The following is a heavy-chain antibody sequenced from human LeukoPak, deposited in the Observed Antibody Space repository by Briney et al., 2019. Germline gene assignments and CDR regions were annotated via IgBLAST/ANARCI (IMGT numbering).Heavy chain of an antibody. Sequence: ASVKVSCKASGYTFTSYGISWVRQAPGQGLEWLGWISAYNGNTNYAQKLQGRVTMTTDTSTSTAYMELRSLRSDDTAVYYCARERYSYGAFDYWGQGTLVTVSS. CDR1: GYTFTSYG. V-gene: IGHV1-18*01. J-gene: IGHJ4*02. CDR3: ARERYSYGAFDY. CDR2: ISAYNGNT. D-gene: IGHD5-18*01.